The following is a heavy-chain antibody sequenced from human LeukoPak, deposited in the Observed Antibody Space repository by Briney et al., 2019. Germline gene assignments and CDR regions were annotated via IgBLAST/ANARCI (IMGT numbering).Heavy chain of an antibody. CDR3: ARESYSSGSPFDY. J-gene: IGHJ4*02. V-gene: IGHV4-61*02. Sequence: SQTLSLTCTVSGGSISSGSYYWSWIRQPAGKGLEWIGRIYTSGSTNYNPSLKSRVTISVDTSKNQFSLKLSSVTAADTAVYYCARESYSSGSPFDYWGQGTLVTVSS. D-gene: IGHD6-25*01. CDR2: IYTSGST. CDR1: GGSISSGSYY.